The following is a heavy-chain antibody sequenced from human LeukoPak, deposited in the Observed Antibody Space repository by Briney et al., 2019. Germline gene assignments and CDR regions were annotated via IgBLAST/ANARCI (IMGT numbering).Heavy chain of an antibody. CDR3: ARDPGRWSDAFDI. Sequence: SGGSLRLSCAASGFIFSNYAMYWVRQAPGKGLEWVSAISGRSDNTYYADSVKGRFTLSRDSSKNTLYLQMNSLRAEDTAVYYCARDPGRWSDAFDIWGQGTMVTVSS. CDR1: GFIFSNYA. J-gene: IGHJ3*02. CDR2: ISGRSDNT. D-gene: IGHD6-13*01. V-gene: IGHV3-23*01.